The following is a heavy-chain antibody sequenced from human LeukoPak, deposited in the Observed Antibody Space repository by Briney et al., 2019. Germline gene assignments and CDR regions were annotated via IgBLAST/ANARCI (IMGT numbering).Heavy chain of an antibody. CDR1: GGSISSYY. CDR2: IYYSGST. J-gene: IGHJ4*02. V-gene: IGHV4-59*01. D-gene: IGHD1-1*01. CDR3: ARDGYNSEPIDY. Sequence: SETLSLTCTVSGGSISSYYWSWIRQPPGKGLEWIGYIYYSGSTNYNPSLKSRVTISVDTSRNQFSLKLSSVTAADTAVYYCARDGYNSEPIDYWGQGTLVTVSS.